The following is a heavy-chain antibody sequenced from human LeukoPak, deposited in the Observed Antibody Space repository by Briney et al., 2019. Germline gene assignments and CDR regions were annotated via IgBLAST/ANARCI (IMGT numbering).Heavy chain of an antibody. CDR3: ARAMPHDNWFNP. D-gene: IGHD2-2*01. J-gene: IGHJ5*02. CDR1: RFTFSSYW. Sequence: GGSLRLSCAASRFTFSSYWMHWVRQVAGKGLVWVSRINGDLTNTTYADSVKGRFTISRDNAKNTLYLQMNSLRAEDTAVYYCARAMPHDNWFNPWGQGSLVTVSS. V-gene: IGHV3-74*03. CDR2: INGDLTNT.